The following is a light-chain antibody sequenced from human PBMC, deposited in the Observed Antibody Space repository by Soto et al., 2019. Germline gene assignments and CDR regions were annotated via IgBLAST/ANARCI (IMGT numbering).Light chain of an antibody. J-gene: IGLJ2*01. CDR2: AVS. Sequence: QSVLTQPASVSGSPGQSSTISCTGTSSDVGGYNYVSWYQQHPGKAPKLMIYAVSNRPSGVSNRFSGSKSGNTASLTISGLQAEDEADYYCSSYTSSSTVVFGGGTKLTVL. CDR3: SSYTSSSTVV. CDR1: SSDVGGYNY. V-gene: IGLV2-14*01.